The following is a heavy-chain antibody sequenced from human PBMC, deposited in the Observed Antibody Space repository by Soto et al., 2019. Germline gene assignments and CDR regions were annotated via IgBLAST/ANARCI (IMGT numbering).Heavy chain of an antibody. CDR1: GFTFSSYG. Sequence: GGSLRLSCAASGFTFSSYGMHWVRQAPAKGLEWVAMIWFDGSYKNYADSVKGRFTISRDNSKNTMYLQMNSLRAEDTAVYYCARALGGSGNYFYFYYGMDVWGQGTTVTVSS. CDR2: IWFDGSYK. D-gene: IGHD3-10*01. CDR3: ARALGGSGNYFYFYYGMDV. J-gene: IGHJ6*02. V-gene: IGHV3-33*01.